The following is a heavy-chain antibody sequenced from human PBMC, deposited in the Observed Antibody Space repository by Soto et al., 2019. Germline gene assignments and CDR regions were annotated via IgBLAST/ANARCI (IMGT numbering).Heavy chain of an antibody. D-gene: IGHD2-15*01. J-gene: IGHJ4*02. CDR3: ARGQEGVVATH. V-gene: IGHV4-34*01. CDR1: GGSFTGYY. Sequence: QVQLQQWGAGLLKPSETLSLTCAVNGGSFTGYYWSWDRQPPGKGLEWIGEIKDGGSTNYSPSLRCRVTISADTSKKQFSLKVTSVTAADTAVYYCARGQEGVVATHWDQGTLVTVSS. CDR2: IKDGGST.